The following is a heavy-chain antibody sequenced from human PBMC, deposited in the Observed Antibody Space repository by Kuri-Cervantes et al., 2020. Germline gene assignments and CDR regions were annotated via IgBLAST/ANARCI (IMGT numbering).Heavy chain of an antibody. V-gene: IGHV3-74*01. D-gene: IGHD6-19*01. CDR2: INPDGTNI. Sequence: GESLKISCAGSGFTLSDHWIHWVRQAPGKGLVWVSHINPDGTNILYADSVRGRLTISKDNAKNTVYLQMNSLRVEDTAVYYCARTSGWGFDIWGQGTLVTVSS. CDR3: ARTSGWGFDI. CDR1: GFTLSDHW. J-gene: IGHJ3*02.